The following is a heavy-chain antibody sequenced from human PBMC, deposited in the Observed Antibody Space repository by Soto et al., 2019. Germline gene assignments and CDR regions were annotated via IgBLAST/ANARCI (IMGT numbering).Heavy chain of an antibody. CDR3: ARYAYGGNSEFDY. V-gene: IGHV4-59*08. CDR1: GGSISSYY. Sequence: SETLSLTCTVSGGSISSYYWSWIRQPPGKGLEWIGYIYYSGSTNYYPSLKSRVTISVDTSKNQFSLKLSSVTAADTAVYYCARYAYGGNSEFDYWGQGTLVTVSS. J-gene: IGHJ4*02. D-gene: IGHD4-17*01. CDR2: IYYSGST.